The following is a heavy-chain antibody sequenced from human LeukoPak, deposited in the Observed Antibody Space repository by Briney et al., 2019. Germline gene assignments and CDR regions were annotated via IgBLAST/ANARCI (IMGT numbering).Heavy chain of an antibody. J-gene: IGHJ4*02. Sequence: AGGSLRLSCSVSGFTFKNYWMHWVRQAPGKGLVWVSRIDTDGSFTSYADSVRGRFTISRDNAKNTLYLQMSSLRAEDTAVYYCIRGTVGAPGNDYWGQGTLVTVSS. CDR1: GFTFKNYW. CDR2: IDTDGSFT. D-gene: IGHD1-26*01. CDR3: IRGTVGAPGNDY. V-gene: IGHV3-74*01.